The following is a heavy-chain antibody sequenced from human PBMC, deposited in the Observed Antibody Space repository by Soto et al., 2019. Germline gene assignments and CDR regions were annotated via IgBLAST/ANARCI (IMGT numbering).Heavy chain of an antibody. Sequence: QVQLQESGPGLVKPSETPSLTCTVSGGSISSYYWSWIRQPPGKGLEWIGYIYYSGSTNYNPSLKSRVTISVDTSKNQFSLKLSSVTAADTAVYYCARSDGDYFDYWGQGTLVTVSS. V-gene: IGHV4-59*01. CDR1: GGSISSYY. D-gene: IGHD4-17*01. J-gene: IGHJ4*02. CDR3: ARSDGDYFDY. CDR2: IYYSGST.